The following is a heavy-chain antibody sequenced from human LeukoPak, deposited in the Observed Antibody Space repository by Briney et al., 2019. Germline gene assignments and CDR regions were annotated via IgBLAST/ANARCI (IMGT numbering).Heavy chain of an antibody. D-gene: IGHD6-6*01. CDR3: ARGKPRRAFDI. Sequence: SETLSLTCTVSGGSISSGDYYWSWIRQPPGKGLEWIGYIYYSGSTYYNPSLKSRVTMSVDTSKNQFSLKLSSVTAADTAVYYCARGKPRRAFDIWGQGTMVTVSS. CDR1: GGSISSGDYY. V-gene: IGHV4-30-4*01. J-gene: IGHJ3*02. CDR2: IYYSGST.